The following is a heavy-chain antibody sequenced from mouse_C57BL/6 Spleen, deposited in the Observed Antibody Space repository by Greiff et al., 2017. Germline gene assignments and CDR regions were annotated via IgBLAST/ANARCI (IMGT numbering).Heavy chain of an antibody. Sequence: QLQQPGTELVKPGASVKLSCKASGYTFTSYWMHWVKQRPGQGLEWIGNINPSNGGTNYNEKFKSKATLTVDKSSSTAYMQLSSLTSEDSAVYYCAREEMDDGYYPLFDYWGQGTTLTVSS. J-gene: IGHJ2*01. CDR3: AREEMDDGYYPLFDY. CDR1: GYTFTSYW. D-gene: IGHD2-3*01. CDR2: INPSNGGT. V-gene: IGHV1-53*01.